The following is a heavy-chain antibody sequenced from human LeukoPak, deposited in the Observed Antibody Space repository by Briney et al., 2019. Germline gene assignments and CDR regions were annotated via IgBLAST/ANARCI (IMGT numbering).Heavy chain of an antibody. CDR3: ARLPEGTAMATRAFDI. V-gene: IGHV4-39*01. CDR1: GDSISSSSYY. Sequence: PSETLSLTCTVSGDSISSSSYYWGWVRRPPGKGLEWIGNIYYSGTTYYNPSLKSRVTISVDTSKNQFSLKVSSVTAADTAVYYCARLPEGTAMATRAFDIWGQGTMVTVSS. D-gene: IGHD5-18*01. J-gene: IGHJ3*02. CDR2: IYYSGTT.